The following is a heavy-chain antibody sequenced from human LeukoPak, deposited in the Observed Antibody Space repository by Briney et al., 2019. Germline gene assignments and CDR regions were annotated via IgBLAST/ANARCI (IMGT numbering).Heavy chain of an antibody. J-gene: IGHJ6*02. D-gene: IGHD5-18*01. CDR2: IKQDGSEK. V-gene: IGHV3-7*03. CDR1: GFTFSSYW. Sequence: PGGSLRLSCAASGFTFSSYWMSWVRQAPGKGLEWVANIKQDGSEKYYVDSVKGRFTISRDNAKNSLYLQMNSLRAEDTAVYYCAREMWIQLWLSLYYGMDVWGQGTTVTVSS. CDR3: AREMWIQLWLSLYYGMDV.